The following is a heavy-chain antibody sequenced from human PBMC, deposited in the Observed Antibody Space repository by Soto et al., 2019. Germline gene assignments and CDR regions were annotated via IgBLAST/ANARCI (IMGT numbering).Heavy chain of an antibody. D-gene: IGHD2-8*01. CDR2: IYYSGST. Sequence: QVQLQESGPGLVKPSQTLSLTCTVSGGSISSGGYYWSWIRQHPGKGLEWIGYIYYSGSTYYNPSLKSRVTISVDTSKNQSSLKLSSVTAADTAVYDCARDPAPEYRTNGVCYGVVWGQGTTVTVSS. CDR1: GGSISSGGYY. J-gene: IGHJ6*02. CDR3: ARDPAPEYRTNGVCYGVV. V-gene: IGHV4-31*03.